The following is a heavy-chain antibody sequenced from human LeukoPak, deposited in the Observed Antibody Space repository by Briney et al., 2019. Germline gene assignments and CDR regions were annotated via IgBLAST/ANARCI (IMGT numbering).Heavy chain of an antibody. V-gene: IGHV3-7*01. CDR1: GFMFSSYW. J-gene: IGHJ4*02. CDR3: ARDRWGYSYGGD. D-gene: IGHD5-18*01. Sequence: GGSLRLSCAASGFMFSSYWMSWVRQAPGKGLEWVANIKQDGSEKYYVDSVKGRFTISRDNAKNSLYLQMNSLRAEDTAVYYCARDRWGYSYGGDWGQGTLVTVSS. CDR2: IKQDGSEK.